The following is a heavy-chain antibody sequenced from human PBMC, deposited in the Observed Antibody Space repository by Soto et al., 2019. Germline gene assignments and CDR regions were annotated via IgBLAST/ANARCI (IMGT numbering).Heavy chain of an antibody. CDR1: GYTFTNYD. D-gene: IGHD3-10*01. V-gene: IGHV1-18*01. CDR2: ISAYNGNT. CDR3: ARGGSGSYADY. J-gene: IGHJ4*02. Sequence: QVKLVQSGAEVKKPGASVKVSGKTSGYTFTNYDITWVRQAPGQGLEWMGWISAYNGNTNYAQKVQGRVTMTTDTSTSTAYMELRSLRSDDSAVYYCARGGSGSYADYWGQGTLVTVSS.